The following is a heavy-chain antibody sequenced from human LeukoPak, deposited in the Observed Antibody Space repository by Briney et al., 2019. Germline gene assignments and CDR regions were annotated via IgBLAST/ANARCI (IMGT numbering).Heavy chain of an antibody. V-gene: IGHV1-18*01. D-gene: IGHD1-26*01. CDR1: GYTFTSYG. CDR2: ISTYNNNT. J-gene: IGHJ4*02. CDR3: ARVSGSYRGAIDY. Sequence: ASVKVSCKASGYTFTSYGISWVRQAPGQGLEWLGWISTYNNNTHYAQKFQVRVTMTTDTSTSTAYMELRSLRSDDTAVYHCARVSGSYRGAIDYWGQGTLVTVSS.